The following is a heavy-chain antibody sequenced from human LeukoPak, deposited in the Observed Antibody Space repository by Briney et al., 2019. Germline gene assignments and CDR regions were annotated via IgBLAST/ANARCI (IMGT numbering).Heavy chain of an antibody. CDR2: IYYSGST. V-gene: IGHV4-61*05. CDR1: GGSISNRNFY. D-gene: IGHD3-10*01. J-gene: IGHJ3*02. Sequence: PSETLSLTCTVSGGSISNRNFYWGWIRQSPGKGLEWIGYIYYSGSTNYNPSLKSRVTISVDTSKNQFSLKLSSVTAADTAVYYCARLTDPGGSGAFDIWGQGTMVTVSS. CDR3: ARLTDPGGSGAFDI.